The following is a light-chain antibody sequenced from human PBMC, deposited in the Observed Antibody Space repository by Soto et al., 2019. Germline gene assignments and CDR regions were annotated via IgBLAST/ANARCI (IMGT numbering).Light chain of an antibody. CDR1: QNVNGW. CDR2: KAS. J-gene: IGKJ5*01. Sequence: DIRMTQSRSTLSASVGDTAAGTGRASQNVNGWLAWYQQKPGKAPKLLINKASTLESGVPSRFSGSGSGTEFTLTISSLQSEDFAVYYCQQYDNWPPNFGQGTRLEIK. CDR3: QQYDNWPPN. V-gene: IGKV1-5*03.